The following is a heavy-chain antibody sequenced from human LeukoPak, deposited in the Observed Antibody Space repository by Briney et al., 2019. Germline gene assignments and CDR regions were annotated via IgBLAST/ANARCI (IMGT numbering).Heavy chain of an antibody. J-gene: IGHJ4*02. CDR3: AREYYGSGSYYAFDY. V-gene: IGHV1-18*01. D-gene: IGHD3-10*01. CDR1: GYTFTSYG. Sequence: ASVKVSCKASGYTFTSYGISWVRQAPGQGLEWMGWISAYNGNTNYAQKLQGRVTMTTDTSTSTAYMELRSLRSDDTAVYYCAREYYGSGSYYAFDYWDQGTLVTVSS. CDR2: ISAYNGNT.